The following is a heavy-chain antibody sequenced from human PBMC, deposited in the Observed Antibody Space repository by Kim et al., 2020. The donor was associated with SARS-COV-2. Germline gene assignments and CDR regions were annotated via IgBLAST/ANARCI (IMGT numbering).Heavy chain of an antibody. CDR3: ARDNLYYDILTGYLPSYYYYYYGMDV. D-gene: IGHD3-9*01. Sequence: GGSLRLSCAASGFTFSSYGMHWVRQAPGKGLEWVAVISYDGSNKYYADSVKGRFTISRDNSKNTLYLQMNSLRAEDTAVYYCARDNLYYDILTGYLPSYYYYYYGMDVWGQGTTVTGSS. CDR1: GFTFSSYG. V-gene: IGHV3-33*05. CDR2: ISYDGSNK. J-gene: IGHJ6*02.